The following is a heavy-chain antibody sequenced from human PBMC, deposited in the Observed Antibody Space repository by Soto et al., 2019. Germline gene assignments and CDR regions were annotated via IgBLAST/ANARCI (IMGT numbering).Heavy chain of an antibody. J-gene: IGHJ4*02. CDR1: GFTFDDYA. CDR2: IRSKAYGGTT. D-gene: IGHD6-6*01. Sequence: GGSLRLSCTASGFTFDDYAMSWFRQAPGKGLEWVGFIRSKAYGGTTQYAASVKGRFTISRDDSKSIAYLQMNSLKTEDTALYYCTRDYEVWGSSQYFDYWGQGTLVTSPQ. CDR3: TRDYEVWGSSQYFDY. V-gene: IGHV3-49*03.